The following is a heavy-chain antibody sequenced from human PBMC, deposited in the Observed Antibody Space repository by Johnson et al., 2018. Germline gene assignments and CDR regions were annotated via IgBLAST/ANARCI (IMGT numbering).Heavy chain of an antibody. CDR2: IKQDGSEK. D-gene: IGHD2-2*01. V-gene: IGHV3-7*01. Sequence: VQLVESGGGVVQPGRSLRLSCAASGFTFSSYGMHWVRQAPGKGLEWVANIKQDGSEKYYVDSVKGRFTISRDNAKNSLYLQMNSLRAEDTAVYYCARAGDIVVVPAAPPYGMYVWCQGTTVTVSS. CDR3: ARAGDIVVVPAAPPYGMYV. J-gene: IGHJ6*02. CDR1: GFTFSSYG.